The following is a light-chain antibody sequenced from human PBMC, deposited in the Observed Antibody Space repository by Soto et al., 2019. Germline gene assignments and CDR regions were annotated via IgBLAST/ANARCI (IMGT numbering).Light chain of an antibody. J-gene: IGKJ1*01. CDR2: GAS. CDR3: QQYGSSGT. Sequence: IVMTNSPATLLVSGGEMATLSVRASDSVSNKLAGYQQRPVQAPRLLIYGASTRATAIPARFSGSGSGTEFTLTISSLQSEDFAVYYCQQYGSSGTFGQGTKVDI. V-gene: IGKV3-15*01. CDR1: DSVSNK.